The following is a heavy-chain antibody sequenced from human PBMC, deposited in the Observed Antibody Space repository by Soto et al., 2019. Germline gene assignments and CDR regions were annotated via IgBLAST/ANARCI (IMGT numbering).Heavy chain of an antibody. Sequence: GRSFYRPNWSRMRQPPGPGQECTEAINHSGSTNYNPSLKSRVTISVDTSKNQFSLKLSSVTAADTAVYYCARGRFRVVTATGLNLSYYYYGMDVWVQGTTVTVSS. D-gene: IGHD2-21*02. V-gene: IGHV4-34*01. CDR3: ARGRFRVVTATGLNLSYYYYGMDV. CDR2: INHSGST. J-gene: IGHJ6*02. CDR1: GRSFYRPN.